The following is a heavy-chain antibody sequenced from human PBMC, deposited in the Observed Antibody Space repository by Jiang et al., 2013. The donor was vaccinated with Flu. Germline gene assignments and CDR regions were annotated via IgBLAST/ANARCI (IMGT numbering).Heavy chain of an antibody. CDR1: GGSFGDYF. CDR3: ARVNAYGPAIGRYYHGMDV. V-gene: IGHV4-34*01. D-gene: IGHD3-10*01. J-gene: IGHJ6*01. CDR2: INHSGST. Sequence: LLKPSETLSLTCAIYGGSFGDYFWTWIRQPPGKGLEWIGEINHSGSTNYKPSLKSRVTISIDTSKNQFSLKVTSVTAADGAVYYCARVNAYGPAIGRYYHGMDVWGPRGPRSPSPQ.